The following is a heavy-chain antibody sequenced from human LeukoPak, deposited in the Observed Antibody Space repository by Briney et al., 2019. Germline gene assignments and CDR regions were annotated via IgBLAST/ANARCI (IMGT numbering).Heavy chain of an antibody. CDR1: GYTFTSYD. D-gene: IGHD3-10*01. V-gene: IGHV1-8*01. Sequence: ASVKVSCKASGYTFTSYDINWVRQATGQGLEWMGWMNPNSCNTGYAQKFQGRVTMTRNTSISTAYMELSSLRSEDTAVYYCARGVEEYYYGSGSYYIPNYYYYYYMDVWGKGTTVTVSS. CDR3: ARGVEEYYYGSGSYYIPNYYYYYYMDV. J-gene: IGHJ6*03. CDR2: MNPNSCNT.